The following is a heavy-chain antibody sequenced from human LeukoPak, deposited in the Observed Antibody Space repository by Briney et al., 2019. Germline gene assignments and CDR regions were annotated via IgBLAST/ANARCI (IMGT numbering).Heavy chain of an antibody. CDR1: GFTFSDYY. CDR2: ISSSGSTI. D-gene: IGHD5-24*01. V-gene: IGHV3-11*01. Sequence: PGGSLRLSCAASGFTFSDYYMSWIRQAPGKGLEWASYISSSGSTIYYADSVKGRFTISRDNAKNSLYLQMNSLRAEDTAVYYCARVGMATLYYFDYWGQGTVVTVSS. CDR3: ARVGMATLYYFDY. J-gene: IGHJ4*02.